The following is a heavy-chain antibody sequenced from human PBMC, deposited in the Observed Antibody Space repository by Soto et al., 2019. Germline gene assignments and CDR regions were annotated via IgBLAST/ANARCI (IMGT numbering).Heavy chain of an antibody. D-gene: IGHD3-22*01. V-gene: IGHV5-51*01. CDR2: IYPGDSDT. CDR1: GYKFISYC. CDR3: ARLGGDYYDSRRYYFAEYFEH. Sequence: FQKVSCKGSGYKFISYCIGWMLKMPGKGLEWMGIIYPGDSDTRYRPSFQGHVSISADTCINTAYLQWSSLKASDTAMFYCARLGGDYYDSRRYYFAEYFEHWGEATILTVSS. J-gene: IGHJ1*01.